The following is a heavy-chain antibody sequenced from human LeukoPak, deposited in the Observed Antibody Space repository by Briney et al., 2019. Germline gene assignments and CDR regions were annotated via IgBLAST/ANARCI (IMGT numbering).Heavy chain of an antibody. J-gene: IGHJ4*02. CDR1: GFTVSTNY. CDR2: IYSGGST. V-gene: IGHV3-53*01. D-gene: IGHD2-15*01. CDR3: ARVYCSGGSCYYY. Sequence: GGSLRLSCAASGFTVSTNYMGWVRQAPGKGLGWVSVIYSGGSTYYADSVKGRFTISRDNSKNTLYLQMNSLRAEDTAVYYCARVYCSGGSCYYYWGQGTLVTVSS.